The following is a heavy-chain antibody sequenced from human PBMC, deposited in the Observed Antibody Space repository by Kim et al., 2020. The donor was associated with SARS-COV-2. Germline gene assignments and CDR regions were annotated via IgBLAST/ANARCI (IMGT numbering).Heavy chain of an antibody. Sequence: ANYAQKFQGRVTITADESTSTAYMELSSLRSEDTAVYYCARPPAGDGMDVWGQGTTVTVSS. CDR3: ARPPAGDGMDV. D-gene: IGHD2-2*01. V-gene: IGHV1-69*01. J-gene: IGHJ6*02. CDR2: A.